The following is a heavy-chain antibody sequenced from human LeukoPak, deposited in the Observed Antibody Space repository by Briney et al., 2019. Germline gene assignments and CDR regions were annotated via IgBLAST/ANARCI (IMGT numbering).Heavy chain of an antibody. CDR3: ARGRTPGYYGSGSYPYYYYGMDV. CDR1: GFTFSSYG. CDR2: IWYDGSNK. Sequence: GGSLRLSCAASGFTFSSYGMHWVRQAPGKGLEWVAVIWYDGSNKYYADSVKGRFTISRDNSKNTLYLQMNSLRAEDTAVYYCARGRTPGYYGSGSYPYYYYGMDVWGQGTTVTVSS. V-gene: IGHV3-33*01. D-gene: IGHD3-10*01. J-gene: IGHJ6*02.